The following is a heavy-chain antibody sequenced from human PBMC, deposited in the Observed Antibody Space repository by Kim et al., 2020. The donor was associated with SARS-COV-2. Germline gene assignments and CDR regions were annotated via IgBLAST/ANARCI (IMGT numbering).Heavy chain of an antibody. J-gene: IGHJ4*02. V-gene: IGHV3-23*03. CDR3: VTAAKIVAPEKNY. Sequence: YAESVKGRLNISRENAKNTLYLEMDRLRAEDTAVYYCVTAAKIVAPEKNYWGKGTLVTVSS. D-gene: IGHD5-12*01.